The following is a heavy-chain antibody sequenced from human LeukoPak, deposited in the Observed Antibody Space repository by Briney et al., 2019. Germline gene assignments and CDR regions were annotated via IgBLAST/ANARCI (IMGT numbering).Heavy chain of an antibody. CDR1: GYTFTGYY. CDR2: INPNSGGT. CDR3: ARGPPVEGYCSGGSCKDAFDI. V-gene: IGHV1-2*02. D-gene: IGHD2-15*01. Sequence: VKVSCKASGYTFTGYYMHWVRQAPGQGLEWMGWINPNSGGTNYAQKFQGRVTMTRDTSISTAYMELSRLRSDDTAVYYCARGPPVEGYCSGGSCKDAFDIWGQGTMVTVSS. J-gene: IGHJ3*02.